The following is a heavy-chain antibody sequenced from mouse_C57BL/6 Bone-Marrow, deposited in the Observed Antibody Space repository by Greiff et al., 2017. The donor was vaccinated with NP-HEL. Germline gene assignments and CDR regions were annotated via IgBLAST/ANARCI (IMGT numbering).Heavy chain of an antibody. D-gene: IGHD3-2*02. Sequence: QVQLQQPGAELVRPGTSVKLSCKASGYTFTSYWMHWVKQRPGQGLEWIGVIDPSDSYTNYNQKFKGKATLTVDPSSSTAYMQLSSLTSEDSAVYYCARFDSSGYALRYAMDYWGQGTSVTVSS. V-gene: IGHV1-59*01. J-gene: IGHJ4*01. CDR3: ARFDSSGYALRYAMDY. CDR1: GYTFTSYW. CDR2: IDPSDSYT.